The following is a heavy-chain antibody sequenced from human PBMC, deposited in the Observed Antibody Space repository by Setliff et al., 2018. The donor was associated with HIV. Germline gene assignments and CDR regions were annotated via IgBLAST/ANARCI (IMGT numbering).Heavy chain of an antibody. V-gene: IGHV1-2*02. J-gene: IGHJ4*02. CDR1: GYTFTGYY. Sequence: ASVKVSCKASGYTFTGYYMHWVRQAPGQGLEWMGWINPNHGGTNYAQKFQGRVNMTRDTSISTAYMALGRLRSDDTAVYYCARDYYDSSGYILFTGLTDYWGQGTLVTVSS. CDR2: INPNHGGT. D-gene: IGHD3-22*01. CDR3: ARDYYDSSGYILFTGLTDY.